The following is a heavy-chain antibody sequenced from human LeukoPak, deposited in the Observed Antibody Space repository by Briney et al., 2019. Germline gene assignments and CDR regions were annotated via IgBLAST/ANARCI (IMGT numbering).Heavy chain of an antibody. Sequence: GGSLRLSCAASGFTFSNYAMSWARQAPGKGLEWVSAISGSGGSTYYADSVKGRFTISRDNSKNTLYLQMNSLRAEDTVVYYCTKGTVWLPFAYWGQGTLVTVSS. CDR2: ISGSGGST. J-gene: IGHJ4*02. CDR3: TKGTVWLPFAY. D-gene: IGHD5-18*01. V-gene: IGHV3-23*01. CDR1: GFTFSNYA.